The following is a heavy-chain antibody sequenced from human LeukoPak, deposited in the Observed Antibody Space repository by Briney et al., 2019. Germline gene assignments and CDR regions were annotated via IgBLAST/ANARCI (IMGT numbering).Heavy chain of an antibody. J-gene: IGHJ5*02. V-gene: IGHV4-59*01. CDR1: GGSISSYY. CDR3: ARAGRDIVLGWFDP. D-gene: IGHD2-15*01. Sequence: SETLSLTCTVSGGSISSYYWNWIRQPPGKGLEWIGYIYYSGSTNYNPSLKSRVTISVDTSKNQFSLKLSSVTAADTAVYYCARAGRDIVLGWFDPWGQGTLVTVSP. CDR2: IYYSGST.